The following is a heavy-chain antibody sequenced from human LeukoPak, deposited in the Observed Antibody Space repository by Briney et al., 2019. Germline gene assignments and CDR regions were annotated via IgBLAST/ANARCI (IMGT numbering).Heavy chain of an antibody. J-gene: IGHJ5*02. CDR2: VYYTGST. V-gene: IGHV4-39*01. CDR3: ARHSGSGSLSRPFDP. D-gene: IGHD3-10*01. CDR1: GASVTSGGFY. Sequence: SETLSLTCTVSGASVTSGGFYWAWLRQPHGKGLEWIATVYYTGSTYYTPSLKSRVTISIDTSKNQFSLNLRSVVAPDTAVYYCARHSGSGSLSRPFDPWGQGTLVTVSA.